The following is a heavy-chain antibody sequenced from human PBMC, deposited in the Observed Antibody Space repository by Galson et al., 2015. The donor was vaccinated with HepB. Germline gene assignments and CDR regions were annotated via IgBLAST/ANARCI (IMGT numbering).Heavy chain of an antibody. D-gene: IGHD3-22*01. V-gene: IGHV3-23*01. Sequence: LRLSCAPSGFTFSSYAMSWVRRAPGRGLEWVSAISGSCGSTYYADSEKGGFTISRDNSKNTLYLQKNSLSAEYTAVYSCATRDRADSRGYYDHWGQGTLVTVSS. J-gene: IGHJ4*02. CDR2: ISGSCGST. CDR3: ATRDRADSRGYYDH. CDR1: GFTFSSYA.